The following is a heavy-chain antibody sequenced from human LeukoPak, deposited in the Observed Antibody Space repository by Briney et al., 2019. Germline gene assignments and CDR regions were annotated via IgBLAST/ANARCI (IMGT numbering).Heavy chain of an antibody. J-gene: IGHJ4*02. D-gene: IGHD5-18*01. CDR1: GFTFSSYG. V-gene: IGHV3-33*06. CDR2: IWYDGSNK. CDR3: AKVYSYGYWGDY. Sequence: GRSLRLSCAASGFTFSSYGMHWVRQAPGKGLEWVAVIWYDGSNKYYADSVKGRFTISRDNSKNTLYLQMNSLRAEDTAVYYCAKVYSYGYWGDYWGQGTLVTVSS.